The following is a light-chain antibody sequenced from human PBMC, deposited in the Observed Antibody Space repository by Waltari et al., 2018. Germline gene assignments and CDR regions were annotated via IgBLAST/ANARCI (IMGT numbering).Light chain of an antibody. CDR2: VNRDGTH. V-gene: IGLV4-69*01. CDR1: SGHSSNV. Sequence: QLVLTQSPSASASLGASVKLTCTLSSGHSSNVIAWLQQQPEKGLRFLMKVNRDGTHSKGDEIPDRVSGTSSGAAPYLTISSLQSEDEAGYYCQTGGHGTWVFGGGTKLTVL. J-gene: IGLJ3*02. CDR3: QTGGHGTWV.